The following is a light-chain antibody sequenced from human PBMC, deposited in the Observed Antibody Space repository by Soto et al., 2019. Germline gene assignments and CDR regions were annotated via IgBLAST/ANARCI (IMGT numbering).Light chain of an antibody. CDR3: QQYNSYWT. CDR1: QSISSW. V-gene: IGKV1-5*01. CDR2: DAS. Sequence: DIQMTQSPSTLSASVGDRVTITCRASQSISSWLAWYQQKPGKAPKLLIYDASSLESGVPSRFSGSGSGTEFTLTIRSLQPDDFATYYCQQYNSYWTCGQGTKVEIK. J-gene: IGKJ1*01.